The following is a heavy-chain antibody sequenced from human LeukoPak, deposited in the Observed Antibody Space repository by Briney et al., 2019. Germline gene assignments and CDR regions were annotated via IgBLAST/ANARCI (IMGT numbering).Heavy chain of an antibody. D-gene: IGHD3-22*01. CDR3: AREGYDSNIYYKADY. CDR1: GGSNNTYY. V-gene: IGHV4-59*01. CDR2: ISYSGTT. J-gene: IGHJ4*02. Sequence: SETLSLTCTVSGGSNNTYYWSWIRQPPGKGLEWIGYISYSGTTKYNPSLESRVTITIDTSKNQFSLKLSSVTAADTAVYYCAREGYDSNIYYKADYWGQGTLVTVSS.